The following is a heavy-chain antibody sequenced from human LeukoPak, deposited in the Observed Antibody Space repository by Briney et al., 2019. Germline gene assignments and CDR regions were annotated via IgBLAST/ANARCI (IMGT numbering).Heavy chain of an antibody. CDR1: GFTFSTSW. CDR3: ARGPIYSYGYWFDP. D-gene: IGHD5-18*01. V-gene: IGHV3-7*04. Sequence: GGSLRLSCAASGFTFSTSWMTWVRQAPGKGLEWVANINGDGSLNGHVASVKGRFTISRDNAKNSLYLQMNSLRAEDTAVYYCARGPIYSYGYWFDPWGQGTLVTVSS. J-gene: IGHJ5*02. CDR2: INGDGSLN.